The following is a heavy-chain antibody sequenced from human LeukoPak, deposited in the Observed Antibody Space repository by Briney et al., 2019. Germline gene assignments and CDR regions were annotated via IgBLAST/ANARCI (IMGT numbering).Heavy chain of an antibody. V-gene: IGHV3-30*04. CDR2: ISYDGSNK. CDR1: GFTFSSYA. Sequence: GRSLRLSCAASGFTFSSYAMHWVRQAPGKGLEWVAVISYDGSNKYYADSVKGRFTISRDNSKNTLYLQMNSLRAEDTAVYYCAKDLYFVVVVAATPGLDYWGQGTLVTVSS. CDR3: AKDLYFVVVVAATPGLDY. J-gene: IGHJ4*02. D-gene: IGHD2-15*01.